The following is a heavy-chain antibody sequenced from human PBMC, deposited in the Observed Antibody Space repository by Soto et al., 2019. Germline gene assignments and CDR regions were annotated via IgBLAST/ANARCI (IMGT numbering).Heavy chain of an antibody. V-gene: IGHV3-30*09. D-gene: IGHD3-16*02. CDR3: VASALSFDF. J-gene: IGHJ4*02. CDR1: GFTFSTYA. Sequence: PGGSLRLSCEASGFTFSTYAMHWVRQTPGKGLEWLAVISHDGDKEHISDSVKGRFAISRDNSKNTLHLQISSLKDEDTAVYQCVASALSFDFWGPGTLVTVSS. CDR2: ISHDGDKE.